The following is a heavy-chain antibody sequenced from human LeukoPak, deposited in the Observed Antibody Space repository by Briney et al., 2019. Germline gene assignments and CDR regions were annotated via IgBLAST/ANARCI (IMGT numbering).Heavy chain of an antibody. CDR3: ARDIAHCSSTSCSAGGAFDI. J-gene: IGHJ3*02. Sequence: KAGGSLRLSCAASGFTFSSYSMNWVRQAPGKGLEWVSSISSSSSYIYYADSVKGRFTISRDNAKNSLYLQMNSLRAEGTAVYYCARDIAHCSSTSCSAGGAFDIWGQGTMVTVSS. V-gene: IGHV3-21*01. CDR1: GFTFSSYS. D-gene: IGHD2-2*01. CDR2: ISSSSSYI.